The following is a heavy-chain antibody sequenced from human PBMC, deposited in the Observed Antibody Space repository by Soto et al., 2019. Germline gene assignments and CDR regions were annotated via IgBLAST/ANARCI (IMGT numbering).Heavy chain of an antibody. Sequence: QVQLVQSGAEVKKPGSSVKVSCKASGGTFSSYAISWVRQAPGQGLEWMGGIIPIFGTANYAQKFQGKVTITADESTSTAYMELSSLRSEDTAVYYRARDLGYSSGSRDDAFDIWGQGTMVTVSS. V-gene: IGHV1-69*01. CDR3: ARDLGYSSGSRDDAFDI. CDR1: GGTFSSYA. J-gene: IGHJ3*02. D-gene: IGHD6-19*01. CDR2: IIPIFGTA.